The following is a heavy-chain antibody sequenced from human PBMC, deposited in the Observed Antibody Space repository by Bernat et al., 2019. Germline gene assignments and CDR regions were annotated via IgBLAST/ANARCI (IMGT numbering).Heavy chain of an antibody. Sequence: QVQLVESGGGVVQPGRSLRLSCAASGFTFSSYGMHWVRQAPGKGLEWVAVISDDGSNKYYADSRKGRFTIYRDNSKNTLYLQMNSQRAEDTAVYYCARDAGSEMATIIQRLSYAFDIWGQGTMVTVSS. D-gene: IGHD5-24*01. CDR1: GFTFSSYG. J-gene: IGHJ3*02. V-gene: IGHV3-30*03. CDR3: ARDAGSEMATIIQRLSYAFDI. CDR2: ISDDGSNK.